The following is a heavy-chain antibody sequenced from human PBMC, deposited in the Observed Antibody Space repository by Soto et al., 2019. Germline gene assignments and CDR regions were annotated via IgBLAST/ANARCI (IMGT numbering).Heavy chain of an antibody. CDR3: ARVPAAYCGGDCYSESDYYYYGMDV. V-gene: IGHV4-59*01. D-gene: IGHD2-21*02. CDR2: IYYSGST. Sequence: SETLSLTCTVSGGSISSYYWSWIRQPPGKGLEWIGYIYYSGSTNYNPPPKSRVTISVDTSKNQFSLKLGSVTAADTAVYYCARVPAAYCGGDCYSESDYYYYGMDVWGQGTTVTVSS. CDR1: GGSISSYY. J-gene: IGHJ6*02.